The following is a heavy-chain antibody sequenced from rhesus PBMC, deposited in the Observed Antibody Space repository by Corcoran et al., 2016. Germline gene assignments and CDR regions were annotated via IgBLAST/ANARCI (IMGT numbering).Heavy chain of an antibody. CDR1: GGSISDSYW. V-gene: IGHV4S10*01. D-gene: IGHD2-39*01. CDR2: IYGSTSNT. CDR3: ARDREYATRDY. J-gene: IGHJ4*01. Sequence: QVQLQESGPGVVKPSETLSLTCAVSGGSISDSYWWSWIRQPPGKGLEWIGYIYGSTSNTHYNPSLKSRVTISKDTSKNPFSLKLSSVTAADTAVYYCARDREYATRDYWGQGVLVTVSS.